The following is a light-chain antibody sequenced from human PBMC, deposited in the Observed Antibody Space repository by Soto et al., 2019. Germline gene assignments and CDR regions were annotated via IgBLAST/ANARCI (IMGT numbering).Light chain of an antibody. CDR2: GAS. V-gene: IGKV3-20*01. CDR3: QQYGSSGT. J-gene: IGKJ1*01. CDR1: QSVSSSY. Sequence: EIVLTQSPGTLSLSPGERATFSCRASQSVSSSYIAWYQQKRGQAPRRLIYGASIRATGIPDRFSGSGSGTDFTLTISRLEPEDFAVYYCQQYGSSGTFGQGTKVDIK.